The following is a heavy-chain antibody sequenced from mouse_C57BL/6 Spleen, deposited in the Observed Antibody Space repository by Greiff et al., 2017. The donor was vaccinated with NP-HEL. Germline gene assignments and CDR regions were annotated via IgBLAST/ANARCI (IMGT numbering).Heavy chain of an antibody. CDR1: GYAFSSSW. V-gene: IGHV1-82*01. D-gene: IGHD1-1*01. J-gene: IGHJ3*01. CDR3: ARTYGSSPFAY. Sequence: QVQLQQSGPELVKPGASVKISCKASGYAFSSSWMNWVKQRSGKGLEWIGRIYPGDGDTNYNGKFKGTATLTADKSSSPAYMQLSSLTSEDSAVYFCARTYGSSPFAYWGQGTLVTVSA. CDR2: IYPGDGDT.